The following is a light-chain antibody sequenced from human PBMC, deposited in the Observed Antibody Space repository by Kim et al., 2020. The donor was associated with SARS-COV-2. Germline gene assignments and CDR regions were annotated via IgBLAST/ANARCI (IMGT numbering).Light chain of an antibody. Sequence: ALGQTVRITCQGHSLRSYYASWYQQKPGQAPVLVIYGKNNRPSGIPDRFSGSSSGNTASLTITGAQAEDEADYYCNSRDSSGNHQVFGGGTQLTVL. CDR2: GKN. J-gene: IGLJ3*02. CDR3: NSRDSSGNHQV. CDR1: SLRSYY. V-gene: IGLV3-19*01.